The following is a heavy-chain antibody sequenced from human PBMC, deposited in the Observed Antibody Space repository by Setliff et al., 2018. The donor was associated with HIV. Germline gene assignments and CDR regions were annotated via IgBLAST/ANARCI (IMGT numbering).Heavy chain of an antibody. CDR1: GGSISSGYY. V-gene: IGHV4-38-2*02. CDR3: ARLANGDIVATVDYFDY. J-gene: IGHJ4*02. CDR2: MYHSGSS. D-gene: IGHD5-12*01. Sequence: SETLSLTCTVSGGSISSGYYWGWIRQPPGKGLEWIGSMYHSGSSYYNPSLKSRVTISADTSRNQFSLKLNSVTAADTAVYYCARLANGDIVATVDYFDYWGQGTLVTVS.